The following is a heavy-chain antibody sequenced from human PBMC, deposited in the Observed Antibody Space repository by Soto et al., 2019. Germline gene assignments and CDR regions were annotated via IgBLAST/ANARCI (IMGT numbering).Heavy chain of an antibody. D-gene: IGHD2-15*01. CDR1: GFTFSSYG. V-gene: IGHV3-30*18. CDR3: AKDRYCSGGSCFEYFQH. Sequence: QVQLVESGGGVVQPGRSLRLSCAASGFTFSSYGMHWVRQAPGKGLEWVAVISYDGSNKYYADSVKGRFTISRDNSKNXXYLQMNSLRAEDTAVYYCAKDRYCSGGSCFEYFQHWGQGTLVTVSS. CDR2: ISYDGSNK. J-gene: IGHJ1*01.